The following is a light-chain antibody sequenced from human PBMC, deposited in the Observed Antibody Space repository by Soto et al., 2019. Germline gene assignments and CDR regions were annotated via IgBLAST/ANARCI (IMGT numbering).Light chain of an antibody. CDR2: DAS. V-gene: IGKV3-11*01. CDR1: QSVSSY. Sequence: EAVLTQSPATLSLSPGERATLSCRASQSVSSYLAWYQQKPGQAPRLLIYDASNRATGIPARFSGSGSGTDFTLTIDSLEPEDFAVYYCQQRGSWPPLTFGGGTKVDIK. CDR3: QQRGSWPPLT. J-gene: IGKJ4*01.